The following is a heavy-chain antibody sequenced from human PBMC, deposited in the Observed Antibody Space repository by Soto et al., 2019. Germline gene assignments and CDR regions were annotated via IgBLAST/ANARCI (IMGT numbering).Heavy chain of an antibody. J-gene: IGHJ6*02. CDR3: ARSSSARYFFGMDV. Sequence: PGGSLRLSCAASGFTFSSYWMHWVRQAPGKGLVWVSRINSDGSSTSYADSVKGRFTISRDNAKNTLYLQMNSLRAEDTAVYYCARSSSARYFFGMDVWGQETTVTVSS. D-gene: IGHD2-2*01. CDR1: GFTFSSYW. V-gene: IGHV3-74*01. CDR2: INSDGSST.